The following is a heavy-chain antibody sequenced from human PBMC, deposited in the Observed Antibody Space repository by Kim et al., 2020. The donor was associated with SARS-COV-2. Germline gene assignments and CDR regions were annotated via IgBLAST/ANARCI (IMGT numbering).Heavy chain of an antibody. V-gene: IGHV1-69*01. J-gene: IGHJ6*02. CDR3: ARGGWSRGYYYYYGMDV. D-gene: IGHD6-19*01. Sequence: KFQGRVTITADESTSTAYMELSSLRSEDTAVYYCARGGWSRGYYYYYGMDVWGQGTTVTVSS.